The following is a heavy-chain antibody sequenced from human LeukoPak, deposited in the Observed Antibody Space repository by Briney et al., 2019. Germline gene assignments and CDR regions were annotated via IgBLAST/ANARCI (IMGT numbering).Heavy chain of an antibody. CDR1: GFIFSSYS. CDR2: ITGSGGNT. D-gene: IGHD6-13*01. Sequence: GGSLRLSCAASGFIFSSYSMSWVRQAPGKGLEWVSVITGSGGNTYYADSVKGRFTISKDNSKNTVYLQMSSLGVDDTAVYYCAKAASSSWPSYYYGMDVWGQGTTVTVSS. V-gene: IGHV3-23*01. J-gene: IGHJ6*02. CDR3: AKAASSSWPSYYYGMDV.